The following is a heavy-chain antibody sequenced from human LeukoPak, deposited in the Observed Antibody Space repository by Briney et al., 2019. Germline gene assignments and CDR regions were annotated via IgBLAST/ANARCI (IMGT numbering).Heavy chain of an antibody. CDR3: AKDKGGIVGATFDY. D-gene: IGHD1-26*01. CDR1: GFTFDDYA. CDR2: ISWNSGSI. Sequence: GGSLRLSCAASGFTFDDYAMHWVRQAPGKGLEWVSGISWNSGSIGYADSVKGRFTISRDNAKNSLYLQMNSLRAEDTALYYCAKDKGGIVGATFDYWGQGTLVTVSS. J-gene: IGHJ4*02. V-gene: IGHV3-9*01.